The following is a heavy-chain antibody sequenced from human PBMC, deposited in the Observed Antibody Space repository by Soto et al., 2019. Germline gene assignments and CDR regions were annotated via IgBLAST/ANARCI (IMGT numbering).Heavy chain of an antibody. Sequence: VQLVQSGAEVKKPGASVKVSCKASGYPFTNYYIHWVRQAPGHGPEWMGIINPSSGSTSSAQKFQGRLSLTRDTSASTVCMDLSGLSSEDTAVYYCARDANYALTFHYFGMDVWGQGTTGTVS. CDR1: GYPFTNYY. CDR3: ARDANYALTFHYFGMDV. V-gene: IGHV1-46*01. CDR2: INPSSGST. D-gene: IGHD1-7*01. J-gene: IGHJ6*02.